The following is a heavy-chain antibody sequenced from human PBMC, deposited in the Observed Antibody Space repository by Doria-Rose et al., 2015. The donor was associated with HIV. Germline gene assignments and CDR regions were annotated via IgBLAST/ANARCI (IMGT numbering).Heavy chain of an antibody. V-gene: IGHV2-26*01. CDR3: ARIKSSRWYHKYYFDF. D-gene: IGHD6-13*01. CDR2: IFSDDER. J-gene: IGHJ4*02. CDR1: GVSLSSPGMG. Sequence: ESGPVLVKPTETLTLTCTVSGVSLSSPGMGVSWIRQPPGKALEWLANIFSDDERSYKTSLKSRLTISRATSKSQVIPTMTDMDPVDTATYYCARIKSSRWYHKYYFDFWGQGTLVIVSA.